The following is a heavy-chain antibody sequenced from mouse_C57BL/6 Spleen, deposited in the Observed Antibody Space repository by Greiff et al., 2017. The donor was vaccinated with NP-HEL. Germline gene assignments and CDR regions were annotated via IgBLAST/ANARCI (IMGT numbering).Heavy chain of an antibody. CDR1: GFTFSSYA. D-gene: IGHD6-1*01. V-gene: IGHV5-9-1*02. CDR2: ISSGGDYI. J-gene: IGHJ2*01. Sequence: VQLVESGEGLVKPGGSLKLSCAASGFTFSSYAMSWVRQTPEKRLEWVAYISSGGDYIYYADTVKGRFTISRDNARNTLYLQMSSLKSEDTAMYYCTRGATTGRRYYFDYWGQGTTLTVSS. CDR3: TRGATTGRRYYFDY.